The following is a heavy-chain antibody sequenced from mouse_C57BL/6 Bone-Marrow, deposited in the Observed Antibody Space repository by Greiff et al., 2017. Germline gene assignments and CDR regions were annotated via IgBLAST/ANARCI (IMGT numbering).Heavy chain of an antibody. D-gene: IGHD2-1*01. CDR2: IYPRRGNT. J-gene: IGHJ2*01. V-gene: IGHV1-81*01. CDR1: GYTFTSYG. Sequence: VQLQESGAELARPGASVKLSCKASGYTFTSYGISWVKQRTGQGLEWIGEIYPRRGNTYYNEKFKGKATLTADKSSSTAYMELRSLTSEDSAVYFCARGSYGNYGVFDYWGQGTTLTVSS. CDR3: ARGSYGNYGVFDY.